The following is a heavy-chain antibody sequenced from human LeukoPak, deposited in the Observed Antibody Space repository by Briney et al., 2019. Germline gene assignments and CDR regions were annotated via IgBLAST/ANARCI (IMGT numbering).Heavy chain of an antibody. CDR2: IYYSGST. J-gene: IGHJ4*02. CDR3: ARRRSYDSSGYYLYFDY. Sequence: PSETLSLTRTVSGGSIGSGDYYSSWIRQPPGKGLEWVGYIYYSGSTYYNPSLKRRVTISVDTSKNQFSLKLSSVTAADTAVYYCARRRSYDSSGYYLYFDYWGQGTLVTVSS. CDR1: GGSIGSGDYY. V-gene: IGHV4-30-4*01. D-gene: IGHD3-22*01.